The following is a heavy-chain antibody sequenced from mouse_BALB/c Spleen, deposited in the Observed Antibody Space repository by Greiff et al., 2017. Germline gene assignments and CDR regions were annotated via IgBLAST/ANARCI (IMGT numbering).Heavy chain of an antibody. Sequence: EVQRVESGGGLVQPGGSLKLSCAASGFTFSSYGMSWVRQTPDKRLELVATINSNGGSTYYPDSVKGRFTISRDNAKNTLYLQMSSLKSEDTAMYYCARGDGYYGWFAYWGQGTLVTVSA. CDR1: GFTFSSYG. CDR3: ARGDGYYGWFAY. D-gene: IGHD2-3*01. CDR2: INSNGGST. V-gene: IGHV5-6-3*01. J-gene: IGHJ3*01.